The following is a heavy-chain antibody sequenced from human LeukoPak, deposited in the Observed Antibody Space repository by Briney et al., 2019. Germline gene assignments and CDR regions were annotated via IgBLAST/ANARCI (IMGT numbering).Heavy chain of an antibody. D-gene: IGHD6-19*01. Sequence: PSETLSLTCTVSGGSISSYYWSWIRQPPGKGLEWIGYIYYSGSTNYNPSLKSRVTISVDTSKNQFSLKLSSVTAADTAVYYCARARQAVAGTIFDYWGQGTLVTVSS. V-gene: IGHV4-59*01. CDR1: GGSISSYY. J-gene: IGHJ4*02. CDR2: IYYSGST. CDR3: ARARQAVAGTIFDY.